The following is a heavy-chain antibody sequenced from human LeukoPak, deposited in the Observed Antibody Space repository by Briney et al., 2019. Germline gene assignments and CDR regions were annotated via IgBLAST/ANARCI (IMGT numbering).Heavy chain of an antibody. Sequence: GGSLRLSCAASGFTFSSYSMNWVRQAPGKGLEWVSSISSSGSYIYYADSVKGRFTISRDNAKNSLYLQMNSLRAEDTAVYYCARAFEDTGPDFWRIYYYGMDVWGQGTTVTVSS. J-gene: IGHJ6*02. D-gene: IGHD3-3*01. V-gene: IGHV3-21*01. CDR2: ISSSGSYI. CDR3: ARAFEDTGPDFWRIYYYGMDV. CDR1: GFTFSSYS.